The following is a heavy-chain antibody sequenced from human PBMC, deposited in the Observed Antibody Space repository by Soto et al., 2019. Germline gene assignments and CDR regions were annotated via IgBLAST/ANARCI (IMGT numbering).Heavy chain of an antibody. D-gene: IGHD3-10*01. CDR3: ARHAGRHYYGSGSYYYYYYYMDV. Sequence: HGESLKISCKGSGYSFTSYWIGWVRQMPGKGLEWMGIIYPGDSDTRYSPSFQGQVTISADKSISTAYLQWSSLKASDTAMYYCARHAGRHYYGSGSYYYYYYYMDVWGKGTTVTVSS. CDR1: GYSFTSYW. V-gene: IGHV5-51*01. J-gene: IGHJ6*03. CDR2: IYPGDSDT.